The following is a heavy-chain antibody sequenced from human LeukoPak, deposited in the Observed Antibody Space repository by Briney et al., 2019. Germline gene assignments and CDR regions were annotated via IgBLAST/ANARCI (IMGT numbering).Heavy chain of an antibody. Sequence: SETLSLTCTVYGGSFSGYYWSWIRQSPEKGLEWIGEINLSGGTNYNPSLKSRVTMSVDTPKNQFSLKLTSVTAADTAMYYCARGPLCRGGGCYRYFYFDLWGRGTLVTVSS. J-gene: IGHJ2*01. CDR2: INLSGGT. D-gene: IGHD2-15*01. V-gene: IGHV4-34*01. CDR3: ARGPLCRGGGCYRYFYFDL. CDR1: GGSFSGYY.